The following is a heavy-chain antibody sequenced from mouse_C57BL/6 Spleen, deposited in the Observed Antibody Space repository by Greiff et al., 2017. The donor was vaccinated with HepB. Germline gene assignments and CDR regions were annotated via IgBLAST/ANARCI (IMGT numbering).Heavy chain of an antibody. CDR1: GFTFSSYA. V-gene: IGHV5-4*01. CDR2: ISDGGSYT. D-gene: IGHD2-4*01. J-gene: IGHJ4*01. Sequence: EVNLVESGGGLVKPGGSLKLSCAASGFTFSSYAMSWVRQTPEKRLEWVATISDGGSYTYYPDNVKGRFTISRDNAKNNLYLQMSHLKSEDTAMYYCARDYDYEDYAMDYWGQGTSVTVSS. CDR3: ARDYDYEDYAMDY.